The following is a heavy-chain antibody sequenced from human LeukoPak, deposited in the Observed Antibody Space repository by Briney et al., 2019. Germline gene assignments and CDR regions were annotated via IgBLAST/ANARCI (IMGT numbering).Heavy chain of an antibody. J-gene: IGHJ5*02. V-gene: IGHV3-23*01. CDR3: AKDRRTPLRFGELFYNWFDP. D-gene: IGHD3-10*01. CDR1: GFTFSNYA. Sequence: PGGSLRLSCAASGFTFSNYAMSWVRQAPGKGLEWVSAISGSGDNTYYADSVKGRFTISRDNSKNTLYLQMNSLRAEDTAVYYCAKDRRTPLRFGELFYNWFDPWGQGTLVTVSS. CDR2: ISGSGDNT.